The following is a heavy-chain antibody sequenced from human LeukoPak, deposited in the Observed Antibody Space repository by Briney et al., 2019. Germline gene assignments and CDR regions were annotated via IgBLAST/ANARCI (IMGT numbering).Heavy chain of an antibody. CDR3: ARKICSGGSCQLDY. CDR2: ISGSGGST. Sequence: PGGSLRLSCAASGFTFSSYAMSWVRQAPGKGLEWVSAISGSGGSTYYADSVKGRFTISRDNSKNTLYLQMNSLRAEDTAVYYCARKICSGGSCQLDYWGQGTLVTVSS. V-gene: IGHV3-23*01. J-gene: IGHJ4*02. D-gene: IGHD2-15*01. CDR1: GFTFSSYA.